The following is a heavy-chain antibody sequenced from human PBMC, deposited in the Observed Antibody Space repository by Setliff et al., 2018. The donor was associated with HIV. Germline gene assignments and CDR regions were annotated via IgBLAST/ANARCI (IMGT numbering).Heavy chain of an antibody. D-gene: IGHD3-3*01. Sequence: SLRLSCAASGFTFNSYGMHWVRQAPGKGLEWVALIWYDASKKEYAESVKGRFNILRDDSKKTVDLQMDSLRADDTAVYYCVKDVVKFWSGSGALDFWGPGTLVTVS. CDR2: IWYDASKK. V-gene: IGHV3-33*06. CDR3: VKDVVKFWSGSGALDF. J-gene: IGHJ4*02. CDR1: GFTFNSYG.